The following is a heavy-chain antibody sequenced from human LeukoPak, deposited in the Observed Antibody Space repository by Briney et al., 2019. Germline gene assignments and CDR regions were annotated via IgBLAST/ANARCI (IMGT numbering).Heavy chain of an antibody. V-gene: IGHV3-21*01. CDR2: ISSSSSYI. J-gene: IGHJ6*02. D-gene: IGHD2-21*02. Sequence: GGSLRLSCAASGFTVSSSNYMNWVRQAPGKGLEWVSSISSSSSYIYYADSVKGRFTISRDNAKNSLYLQMTSLRAEDTAVYYCARDGLERVVTATKYYYYYGMDVWGQGTTVTVSS. CDR3: ARDGLERVVTATKYYYYYGMDV. CDR1: GFTVSSSNY.